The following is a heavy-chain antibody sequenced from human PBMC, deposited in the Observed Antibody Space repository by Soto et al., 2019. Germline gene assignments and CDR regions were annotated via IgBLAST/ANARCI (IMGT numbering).Heavy chain of an antibody. J-gene: IGHJ3*02. CDR3: ASYYYNSSGYYYVPGAFDI. Sequence: SETLSLTCTVSGGSISSSSYYWGWIRQPPGKGLEWIGSIYYSGSTYYNPSLKSRVTISVDTSKNQFSLKLSSVTAADTAVYYCASYYYNSSGYYYVPGAFDIWGQGTTVTVSS. V-gene: IGHV4-39*01. D-gene: IGHD3-22*01. CDR1: GGSISSSSYY. CDR2: IYYSGST.